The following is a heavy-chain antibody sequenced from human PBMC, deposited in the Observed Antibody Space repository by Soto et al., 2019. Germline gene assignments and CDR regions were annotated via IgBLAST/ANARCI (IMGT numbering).Heavy chain of an antibody. CDR3: ASEAMVPAMGGSGSEIDY. Sequence: QVQLVQSGAEVKKPGASVKVSCKASGYTFTSYYMHWVRQAPGQGLEWMGWINPNSGGTNYAQKFQGRVTMTRDTSISTAYMELSRLRSDDTAVYYCASEAMVPAMGGSGSEIDYWGQGTLVTVSS. V-gene: IGHV1-2*02. J-gene: IGHJ4*02. CDR2: INPNSGGT. D-gene: IGHD3-10*01. CDR1: GYTFTSYY.